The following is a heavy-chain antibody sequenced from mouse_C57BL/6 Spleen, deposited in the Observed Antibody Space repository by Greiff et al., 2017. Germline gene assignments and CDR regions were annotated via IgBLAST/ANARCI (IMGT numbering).Heavy chain of an antibody. Sequence: EVMLVESGGGLVQPKGSLKLSCAASGFTFNTYAMHWVRQAPGKGLEWVARIRSKSSNYATYYADSVKDRFTISRDDSQSMLYLQMNNLKTEDTAMYYCVRENYGSSYVGFAYWGQGTLVTVSA. D-gene: IGHD1-1*01. CDR2: IRSKSSNYAT. CDR1: GFTFNTYA. J-gene: IGHJ3*01. CDR3: VRENYGSSYVGFAY. V-gene: IGHV10-3*01.